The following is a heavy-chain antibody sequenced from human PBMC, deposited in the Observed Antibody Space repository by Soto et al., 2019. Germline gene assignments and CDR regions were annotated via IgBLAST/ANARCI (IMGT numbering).Heavy chain of an antibody. D-gene: IGHD6-13*01. J-gene: IGHJ6*02. CDR1: GFTFSSYA. Sequence: GGSLRLSCAASGFTFSSYAMSWVRQAPGKGLEWVSAISGSGGSTYYADSVKGRFTISRDNSKNTLYLQMNSLRAEDTAVYYCAKALEQQPVWYGMDVWGQGTTVTVSS. V-gene: IGHV3-23*01. CDR3: AKALEQQPVWYGMDV. CDR2: ISGSGGST.